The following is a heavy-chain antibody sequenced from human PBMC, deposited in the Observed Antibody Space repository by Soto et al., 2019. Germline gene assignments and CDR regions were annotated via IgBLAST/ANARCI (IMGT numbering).Heavy chain of an antibody. V-gene: IGHV4-31*03. CDR3: ARDKYTMVRGVVHFYGMDV. D-gene: IGHD3-10*01. J-gene: IGHJ6*02. Sequence: SETLSLTCTVSGGSISSGGYYWSWIRQHPGKGLEWIGYIYYSGSTYYNPSLKSRVTISVDTSKNQFSLKLSSVTAADTAVYYCARDKYTMVRGVVHFYGMDVWGQGTTVTVSS. CDR1: GGSISSGGYY. CDR2: IYYSGST.